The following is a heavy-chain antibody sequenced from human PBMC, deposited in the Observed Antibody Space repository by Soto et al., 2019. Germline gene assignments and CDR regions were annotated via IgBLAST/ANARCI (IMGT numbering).Heavy chain of an antibody. CDR2: INHSGST. V-gene: IGHV4-34*01. Sequence: SETLSLTCAVYGGSFNGYYWSWIRQPPGKGLEWIGEINHSGSTNYNPSLKSRVTISVDTSKNQFSLKLSSVTAADTAVYYCARGPWTIFGVVKEYNWFDPWGQGTLVTVS. D-gene: IGHD3-3*01. J-gene: IGHJ5*02. CDR3: ARGPWTIFGVVKEYNWFDP. CDR1: GGSFNGYY.